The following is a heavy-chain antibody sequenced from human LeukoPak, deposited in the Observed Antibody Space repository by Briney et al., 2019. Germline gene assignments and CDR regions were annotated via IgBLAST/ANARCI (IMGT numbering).Heavy chain of an antibody. J-gene: IGHJ4*02. V-gene: IGHV4-34*01. CDR2: INQSGST. Sequence: PSETLSLTCAVYGGSFSGYYWSWIRQPPGKGLEWIGEINQSGSTNYNPSLKSRVTISVDTSKNQFYLNLSSVTAADTAVYYCARRYYYNLGSFPFDFWGQGTLVTVSS. D-gene: IGHD3-10*01. CDR1: GGSFSGYY. CDR3: ARRYYYNLGSFPFDF.